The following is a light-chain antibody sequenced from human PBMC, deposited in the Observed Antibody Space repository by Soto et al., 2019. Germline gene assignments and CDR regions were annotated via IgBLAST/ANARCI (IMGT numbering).Light chain of an antibody. CDR1: QSVSSSS. CDR2: DAS. J-gene: IGKJ1*01. V-gene: IGKV3-20*01. CDR3: HQYGTSPWT. Sequence: EIVLTQSPDTLSLSPGERATLSCRASQSVSSSSLAWYQQKPGQPPRLIIHDASSRAIGIPDRFSGSGSGTDFTLTISRLEPEDFPVYYCHQYGTSPWTFGQGTKVEIK.